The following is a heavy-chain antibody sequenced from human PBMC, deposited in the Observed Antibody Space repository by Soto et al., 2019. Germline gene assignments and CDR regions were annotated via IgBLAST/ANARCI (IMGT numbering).Heavy chain of an antibody. Sequence: LSLTCAVYGGSFSGYYWSWIRQPPGRGLEWIGEINHSGSTNYNPSLKSRVTISVDTSKNQFSLKLSSVTAADTAVYYCARAPPIIAAALIYYYGMDVWGQGTTVTVSS. D-gene: IGHD6-13*01. CDR1: GGSFSGYY. J-gene: IGHJ6*02. V-gene: IGHV4-34*01. CDR2: INHSGST. CDR3: ARAPPIIAAALIYYYGMDV.